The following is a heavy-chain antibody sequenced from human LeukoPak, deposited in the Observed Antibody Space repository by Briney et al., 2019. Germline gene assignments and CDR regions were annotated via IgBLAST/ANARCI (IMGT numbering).Heavy chain of an antibody. D-gene: IGHD5-24*01. Sequence: PSETLSLTCTVSGDSISYYYWSWIRQPPGKGLEWIGKIYYSGNTNYNPSLKSRVTISVDTSKNQFSLKLSSVTAADTAVYYCARSRAGDNFDAFEIWGQGTMVTVSS. CDR3: ARSRAGDNFDAFEI. CDR2: IYYSGNT. CDR1: GDSISYYY. V-gene: IGHV4-59*08. J-gene: IGHJ3*02.